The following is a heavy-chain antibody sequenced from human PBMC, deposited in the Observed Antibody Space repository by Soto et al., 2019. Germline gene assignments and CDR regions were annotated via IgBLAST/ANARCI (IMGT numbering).Heavy chain of an antibody. CDR2: IKTKTDGGTT. V-gene: IGHV3-15*01. CDR1: GLSLRSGY. D-gene: IGHD4-17*01. J-gene: IGHJ4*02. Sequence: PGGSLGLSWFASGLSLRSGYMSWVRRAPGKGLEWVGRIKTKTDGGTTDFAAPVKGRFSISRDDSKDMVHLQMNSLKTEDSGMYYCTTDRPARLRGPRVWGQGNQVTVSS. CDR3: TTDRPARLRGPRV.